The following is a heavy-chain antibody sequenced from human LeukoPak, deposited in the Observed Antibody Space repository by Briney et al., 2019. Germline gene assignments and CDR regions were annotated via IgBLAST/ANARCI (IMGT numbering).Heavy chain of an antibody. CDR2: IKQDGSEK. D-gene: IGHD6-19*01. CDR3: ARVRIAVAVSAFDV. CDR1: GCSFSSHC. J-gene: IGHJ3*01. V-gene: IGHV3-7*01. Sequence: GGSLRVSCEAAGCSFSSHCMCWVRQAPGKGLEWVANIKQDGSEKYYVDSVKGRFTISRDNAKNSLYLQMSILRAADKAVYYRARVRIAVAVSAFDVWGQGTMVTVSS.